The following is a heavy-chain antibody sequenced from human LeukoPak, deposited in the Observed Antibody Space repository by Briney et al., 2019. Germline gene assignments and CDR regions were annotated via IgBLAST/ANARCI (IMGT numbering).Heavy chain of an antibody. D-gene: IGHD3-16*02. CDR3: ARDFNDYVWGSYLLPIDY. J-gene: IGHJ4*02. CDR1: GYTFTSYG. V-gene: IGHV1-18*01. CDR2: ISAYNGNT. Sequence: ASVKVSCKASGYTFTSYGISWVRQAPGQGLEWMGWISAYNGNTNYAQKLQGRVTMTTDTSTSTAYMELRSLRSDDTDVYYCARDFNDYVWGSYLLPIDYWGQGTLVTVSS.